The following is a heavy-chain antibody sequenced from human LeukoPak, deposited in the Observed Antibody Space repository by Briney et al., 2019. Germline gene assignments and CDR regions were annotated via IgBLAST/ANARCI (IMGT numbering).Heavy chain of an antibody. CDR1: GFTFSSYG. D-gene: IGHD2-2*01. CDR2: ISGSGGST. J-gene: IGHJ4*02. Sequence: PGGSLRLSCAASGFTFSSYGMSWVRQAPGKGLEWVSAISGSGGSTYYADSVKGRFTISRDNSKNSLYLQMNSLRAEDTAVYYCAKDRGYFVVVPAAMIDYWGQGTLVTVSS. V-gene: IGHV3-23*01. CDR3: AKDRGYFVVVPAAMIDY.